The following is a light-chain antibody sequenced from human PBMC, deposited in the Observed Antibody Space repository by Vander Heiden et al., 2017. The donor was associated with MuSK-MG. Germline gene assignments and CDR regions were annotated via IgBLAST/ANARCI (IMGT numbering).Light chain of an antibody. CDR3: QSADSSGTYVV. Sequence: SYELTQPPSVSVSPGQTARITCSGDALPKHYAYWYQQKRGQAPVLVIYKDSERPSGIPERFSGASSGTTFTLTPSGVQAEDEADYYCQSADSSGTYVVFGGGTKLTVL. CDR2: KDS. J-gene: IGLJ2*01. CDR1: ALPKHY. V-gene: IGLV3-25*03.